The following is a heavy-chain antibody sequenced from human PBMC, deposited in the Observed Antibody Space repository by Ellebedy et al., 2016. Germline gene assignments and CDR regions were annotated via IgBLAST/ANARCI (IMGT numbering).Heavy chain of an antibody. J-gene: IGHJ6*03. CDR3: ARDTPAGSGSYRYYYYYMDV. V-gene: IGHV1-18*01. CDR1: GYTFTSYG. Sequence: ASVKVSCKASGYTFTSYGISWVRQAPGQGLEWMGWISAYNGNTNYAQKLQGRVTMTTDTSTSTAYMELRSLRSDDTAVYYCARDTPAGSGSYRYYYYYMDVWGKGTTVTVSS. D-gene: IGHD3-10*01. CDR2: ISAYNGNT.